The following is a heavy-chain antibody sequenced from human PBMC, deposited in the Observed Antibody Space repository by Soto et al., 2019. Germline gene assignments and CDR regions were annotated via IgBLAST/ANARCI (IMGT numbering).Heavy chain of an antibody. CDR2: IYPGDSDT. V-gene: IGHV5-51*01. J-gene: IGHJ6*02. CDR3: AGPRWQWLIDYYYGMDV. D-gene: IGHD6-19*01. Sequence: GESLKISCKTSGYNFGSYWIAWVRQMPGKGLEWMGIIYPGDSDTRYSPSFQGQVTISADESISTAYLQWSSLKASDTAMYYCAGPRWQWLIDYYYGMDVWGQGTTVTVSS. CDR1: GYNFGSYW.